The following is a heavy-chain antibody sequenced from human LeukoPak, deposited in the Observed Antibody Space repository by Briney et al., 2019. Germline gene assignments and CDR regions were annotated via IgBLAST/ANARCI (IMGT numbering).Heavy chain of an antibody. V-gene: IGHV4-34*01. CDR2: IYYSGST. Sequence: SETLSLTCAVYGGSFSGYYWSWIRQPPGKGLEWIGSIYYSGSTYYNPSLKSRVTISVDTSKNQFSLKLSSVTAADTAVYYCARYEFYSSSVGGGYYYYYYMDVWGKGTTVTVSS. D-gene: IGHD6-6*01. J-gene: IGHJ6*03. CDR1: GGSFSGYY. CDR3: ARYEFYSSSVGGGYYYYYYMDV.